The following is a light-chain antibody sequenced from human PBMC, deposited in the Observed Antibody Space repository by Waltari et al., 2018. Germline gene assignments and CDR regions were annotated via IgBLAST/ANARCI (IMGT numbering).Light chain of an antibody. CDR2: ASS. V-gene: IGKV1-9*01. Sequence: IQLTQSPSTLSASVGDRVTITCRASQGIRNFLAWYQQKPGKAPEVLIFASSTLRTGVPSRFSGRGSGTDFTLTISSLQPEDFATYFCQQLDTYPRTFGQGTKVEIK. CDR3: QQLDTYPRT. CDR1: QGIRNF. J-gene: IGKJ1*01.